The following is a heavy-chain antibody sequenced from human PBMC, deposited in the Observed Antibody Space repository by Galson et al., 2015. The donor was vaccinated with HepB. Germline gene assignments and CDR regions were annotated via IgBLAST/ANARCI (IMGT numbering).Heavy chain of an antibody. V-gene: IGHV3-23*01. CDR1: GFTFSSYA. Sequence: SLRLSCAASGFTFSSYAMSWVRQAPGKGLEWVSGISGNGGGTYYADSVKGRFTVSRDNSKNTLYLQMNSLRAEDTAIYYCVKGRSQHFDSWGQGTLVTVSS. CDR3: VKGRSQHFDS. J-gene: IGHJ4*02. CDR2: ISGNGGGT.